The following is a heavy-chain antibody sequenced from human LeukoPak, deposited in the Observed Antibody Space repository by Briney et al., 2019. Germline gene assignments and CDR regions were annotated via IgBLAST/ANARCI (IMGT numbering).Heavy chain of an antibody. CDR3: ARGSGSYGALYYYYGMDV. V-gene: IGHV1-69*04. CDR1: GGTFSSYA. D-gene: IGHD1-26*01. CDR2: IIPILGIA. J-gene: IGHJ6*02. Sequence: SVKVSCKASGGTFSSYAISWVRQAPGQGLEWMGRIIPILGIANYAQKFQGRVTITADKSTSTACMELSSLRSEDTAVYYCARGSGSYGALYYYYGMDVWGQGTTVTVSS.